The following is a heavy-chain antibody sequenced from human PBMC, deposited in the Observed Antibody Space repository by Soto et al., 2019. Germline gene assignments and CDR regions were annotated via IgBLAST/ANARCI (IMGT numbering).Heavy chain of an antibody. J-gene: IGHJ4*02. CDR1: GGSISSYY. V-gene: IGHV4-59*01. CDR2: IYYSGST. Sequence: PSETLSLTCTVSGGSISSYYWSWIRQPPGKGLEWIGYIYYSGSTNYNPSLKSRVTISVDTSKNQFSLKLSSVTAADTAVYYCARSHPRTFSTASYYFDYWGQGTLVTVSS. CDR3: ARSHPRTFSTASYYFDY.